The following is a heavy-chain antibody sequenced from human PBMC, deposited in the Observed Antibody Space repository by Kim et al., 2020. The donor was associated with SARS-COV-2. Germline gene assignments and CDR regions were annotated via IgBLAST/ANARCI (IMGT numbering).Heavy chain of an antibody. V-gene: IGHV4-34*01. D-gene: IGHD6-6*01. CDR2: INHSGST. J-gene: IGHJ4*02. CDR3: ARLGRIAARPALDY. CDR1: GGSFSGYY. Sequence: SETLSLTCAVYGGSFSGYYWSWIRQPPGKGLEWIGEINHSGSTNYNPSLKSRVTISVDTSKNQFSLKLSSVTAADTAVYYCARLGRIAARPALDYWGQGTLVTVSS.